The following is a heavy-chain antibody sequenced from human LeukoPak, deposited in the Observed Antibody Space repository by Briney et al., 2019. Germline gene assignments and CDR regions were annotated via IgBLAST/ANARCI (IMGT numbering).Heavy chain of an antibody. CDR3: AREGSGWKIRFYYYYMDV. D-gene: IGHD6-19*01. CDR1: GGSISSYY. CDR2: IYTSGST. J-gene: IGHJ6*03. Sequence: SETLSLTCTVSGGSISSYYWSWIRQPAGKGLEWIGRIYTSGSTNYNPSLKSRVTMSVDTSKNQFSLKLSSVTAADTAVYYCAREGSGWKIRFYYYYMDVWGKGTTVTVSS. V-gene: IGHV4-4*07.